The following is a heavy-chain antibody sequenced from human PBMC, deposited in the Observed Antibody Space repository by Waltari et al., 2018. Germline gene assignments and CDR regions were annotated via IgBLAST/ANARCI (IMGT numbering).Heavy chain of an antibody. Sequence: EVQLVESGGGLVQPGGSLRLSCSASGFIFISPVMHWVRQAPGRGREHVAGNLREGGSTYYADSVNGRFSISRDNSKNTVYLQMSSLRAEDTAMYYCAKGPQRYLEWLLPYDFWGKGTLVTVSS. V-gene: IGHV3-64D*06. CDR1: GFIFISPV. J-gene: IGHJ4*02. D-gene: IGHD3-3*01. CDR2: NLREGGST. CDR3: AKGPQRYLEWLLPYDF.